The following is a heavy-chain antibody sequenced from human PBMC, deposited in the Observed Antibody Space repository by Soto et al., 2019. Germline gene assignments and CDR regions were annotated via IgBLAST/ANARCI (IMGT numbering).Heavy chain of an antibody. CDR2: ISAYNGNT. Sequence: QVQLVQSGAEVKKPGASVKVSCKASGYTFTSYGISWVRQAPGQGLEWMGWISAYNGNTNYAQKLQVRVAMTTDTSTSTAYMELRSVRSDDTAVYYWARSAYSSSSARGDYWGQGTLVTVSS. D-gene: IGHD6-6*01. J-gene: IGHJ4*02. V-gene: IGHV1-18*01. CDR1: GYTFTSYG. CDR3: ARSAYSSSSARGDY.